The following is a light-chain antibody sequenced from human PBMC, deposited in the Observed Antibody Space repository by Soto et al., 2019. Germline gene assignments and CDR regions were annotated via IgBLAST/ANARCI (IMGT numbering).Light chain of an antibody. V-gene: IGKV3-20*01. CDR2: DAS. J-gene: IGKJ2*01. CDR1: QSVSSSF. CDR3: QLYGSSRYT. Sequence: EIVLTQSPGTLSLSAGERATLSCRASQSVSSSFFAWYQQKPGQAPRLLLHDASTRATGIPDRFSGSGSGTDFTLTSNRLEPEDVAVYYCQLYGSSRYTFGQGTKLEI.